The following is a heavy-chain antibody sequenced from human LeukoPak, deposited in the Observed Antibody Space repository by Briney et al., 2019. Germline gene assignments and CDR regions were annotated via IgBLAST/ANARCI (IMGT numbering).Heavy chain of an antibody. Sequence: GGSLRLSCAASGFTLSSYAMHWVRRAPGKGLEWVAVISYDGSNKYYADSVKGRFTISRDNSKNTLYLQMNSLRAEDTAVYYCARDLSLRGGYYYYGMDVWGQGTTVTVSS. CDR2: ISYDGSNK. V-gene: IGHV3-30-3*01. D-gene: IGHD3-10*01. CDR3: ARDLSLRGGYYYYGMDV. J-gene: IGHJ6*02. CDR1: GFTLSSYA.